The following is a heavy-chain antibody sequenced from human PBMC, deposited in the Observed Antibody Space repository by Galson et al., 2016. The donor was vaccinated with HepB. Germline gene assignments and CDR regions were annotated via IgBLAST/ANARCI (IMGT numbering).Heavy chain of an antibody. CDR1: GFTFTTFA. CDR3: VRGLFEK. Sequence: SLRLSCAASGFTFTTFAMSWVRQAPGKGLQWVSLVDDGGTTFYADSVKGRFTMSRDTSTSTPSLQMNNLSAIDTAVYFCVRGLFEKWGQGTLVTVSS. J-gene: IGHJ4*02. CDR2: VDDGGTT. V-gene: IGHV3-53*01.